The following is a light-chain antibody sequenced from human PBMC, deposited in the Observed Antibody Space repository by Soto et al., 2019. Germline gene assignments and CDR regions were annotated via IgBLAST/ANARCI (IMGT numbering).Light chain of an antibody. V-gene: IGLV2-8*01. Sequence: QSVLTQPPSASGSPGQSVTISCTGTSSDVGGYNYVSWYQPYPGRAPKLMIYAVTKRPSGVPDRFSGSKSGNTASLTVSGLQAEDEADYYCSSYAASNNFYFVFGGGTKLTVL. CDR1: SSDVGGYNY. CDR2: AVT. J-gene: IGLJ3*02. CDR3: SSYAASNNFYFV.